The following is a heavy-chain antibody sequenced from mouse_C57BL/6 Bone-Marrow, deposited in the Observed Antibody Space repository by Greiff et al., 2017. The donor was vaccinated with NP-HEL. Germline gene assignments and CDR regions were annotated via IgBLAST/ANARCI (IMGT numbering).Heavy chain of an antibody. Sequence: DVQLQESGAELVRPGASVKLSCTASGFNIKDDYMHWVKQRPEQGLEWIGWIDPENGDTEYASKFQGKATITADTSSNTAYLQLSSLTSEDTAVYYCTTPGFFDYWGQGTTLTVSS. CDR1: GFNIKDDY. CDR3: TTPGFFDY. J-gene: IGHJ2*01. V-gene: IGHV14-4*01. CDR2: IDPENGDT.